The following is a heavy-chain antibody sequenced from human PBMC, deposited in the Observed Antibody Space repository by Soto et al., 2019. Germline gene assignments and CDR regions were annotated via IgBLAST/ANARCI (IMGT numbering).Heavy chain of an antibody. D-gene: IGHD6-13*01. J-gene: IGHJ6*02. CDR2: ISAYNGNT. CDR3: ARDAAAYYYYYYGMDV. Sequence: ASVKVSCKASGYTFTSYGISWVRQAPGQGLEWMGWISAYNGNTNYAQKLQGRVTMTTETSTSTAYMELRSLRSDDTAVYYCARDAAAYYYYYYGMDVWGQGTTVTVSS. CDR1: GYTFTSYG. V-gene: IGHV1-18*01.